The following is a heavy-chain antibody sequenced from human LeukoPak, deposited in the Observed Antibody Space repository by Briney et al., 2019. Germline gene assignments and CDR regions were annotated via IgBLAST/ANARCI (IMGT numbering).Heavy chain of an antibody. CDR3: ARTSGWSGFGY. V-gene: IGHV3-66*01. D-gene: IGHD6-19*01. J-gene: IGHJ4*02. Sequence: PGGSLRLSCAASGFTVSSNYMSWVRQAPGKGLEWVSVIYSGGNTYYADSVKGRFTISRDNSKNTLYLQMNSLRAGDTAVYYCARTSGWSGFGYWGQGTLVTASS. CDR1: GFTVSSNY. CDR2: IYSGGNT.